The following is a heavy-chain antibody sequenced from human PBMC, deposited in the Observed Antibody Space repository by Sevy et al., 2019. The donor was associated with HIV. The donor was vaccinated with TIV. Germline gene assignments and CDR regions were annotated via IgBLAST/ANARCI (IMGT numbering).Heavy chain of an antibody. CDR3: AREYGDFTYPIFDY. J-gene: IGHJ4*02. V-gene: IGHV1-18*01. CDR2: TSAYNGNT. D-gene: IGHD4-17*01. CDR1: GYTFTSYG. Sequence: ASVKDSCKASGYTFTSYGISWVRQAPEQGLDWMGLTSAYNGNTNYAQKLQGSVTMTTDTSTSTAYMELRSLGSDGTAVYYCAREYGDFTYPIFDYWGQGTLVTVSS.